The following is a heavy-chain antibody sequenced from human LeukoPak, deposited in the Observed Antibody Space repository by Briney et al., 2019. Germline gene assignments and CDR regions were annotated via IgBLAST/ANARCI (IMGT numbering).Heavy chain of an antibody. CDR3: AKDSVWGLRYFAY. Sequence: PGGSLRLSCAASGFTFSSYWMSWVRQAPGKGLEWVANIKKDGSEKYSVDSVKGRFTISRDNAKTSLYLQMNTLRAEDTAVYYCAKDSVWGLRYFAYWGQGTLVTVSS. CDR2: IKKDGSEK. J-gene: IGHJ4*02. D-gene: IGHD3-9*01. CDR1: GFTFSSYW. V-gene: IGHV3-7*01.